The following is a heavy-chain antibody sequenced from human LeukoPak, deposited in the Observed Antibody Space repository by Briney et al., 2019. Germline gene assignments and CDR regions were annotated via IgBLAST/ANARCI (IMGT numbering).Heavy chain of an antibody. V-gene: IGHV4-39*07. Sequence: PSEALSLTCAVSGGSISSSSYYWGWIRQPPGKGLEWIGSIYYSVSTYYNPSLKSRVTISVDTSKNQFSLKLNSVTAADTAVYYCARVGNSGWYYFDYWGQGTLVTVSS. D-gene: IGHD6-19*01. CDR3: ARVGNSGWYYFDY. CDR1: GGSISSSSYY. CDR2: IYYSVST. J-gene: IGHJ4*02.